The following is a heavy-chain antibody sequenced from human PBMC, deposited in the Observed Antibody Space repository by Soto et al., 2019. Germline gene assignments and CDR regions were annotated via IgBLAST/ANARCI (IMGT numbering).Heavy chain of an antibody. CDR2: ISSSGSNI. V-gene: IGHV3-48*03. Sequence: QTGGSLRLSCAASGFTFSSYEMNWVRQAPGKGLEWVSYISSSGSNIYYADSVKGRFTISRDNAKNSLYLQMNSLRAEDTAVYYCARERIVVVPAAIPNYYYYGMDVWGQGTTVTVSS. J-gene: IGHJ6*02. CDR3: ARERIVVVPAAIPNYYYYGMDV. CDR1: GFTFSSYE. D-gene: IGHD2-2*02.